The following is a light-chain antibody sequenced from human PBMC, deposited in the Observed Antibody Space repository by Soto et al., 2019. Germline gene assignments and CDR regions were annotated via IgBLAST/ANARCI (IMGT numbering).Light chain of an antibody. Sequence: QSALTQGASVSGCPGQSITISCTGTSSYVGGYNYGAWYQQDPGKAPKLLIFYVSNRPSRVSNRFPGSKSGTTASLNISGRQAADEPDYYRSTYTGSPTVLLGGDTKL. J-gene: IGLJ2*01. V-gene: IGLV2-14*01. CDR2: YVS. CDR3: STYTGSPTVL. CDR1: SSYVGGYNY.